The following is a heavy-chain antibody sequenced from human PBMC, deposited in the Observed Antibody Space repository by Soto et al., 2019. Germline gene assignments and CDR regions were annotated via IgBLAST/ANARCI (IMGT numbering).Heavy chain of an antibody. CDR1: GGSFSGYY. V-gene: IGHV4-34*01. Sequence: QVQLQQWGAGLLKPSETLSLTCAVYGGSFSGYYWSWIRQPPGKGLEWIGEINHSGSTNYNPSLKGRVTIAVDTSKNQFSLKLSSVTAADTAGYYWARGTWVRSAFDIWGQGTMVTVSS. D-gene: IGHD3-10*01. CDR3: ARGTWVRSAFDI. J-gene: IGHJ3*02. CDR2: INHSGST.